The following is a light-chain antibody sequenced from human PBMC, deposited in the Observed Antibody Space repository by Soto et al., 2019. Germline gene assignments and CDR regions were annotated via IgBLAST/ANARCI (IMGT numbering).Light chain of an antibody. CDR2: GAS. Sequence: EIVLTQSPGTLSLSPGERATLSCRASQSVSSSYLAWYHRKPGQAPRLLIYGASSRATGIPDRFSGSGSGTDFTLTISRLEPEDFAVYYCQQYGSSPGTFGQGTKVDIK. CDR3: QQYGSSPGT. V-gene: IGKV3-20*01. CDR1: QSVSSSY. J-gene: IGKJ1*01.